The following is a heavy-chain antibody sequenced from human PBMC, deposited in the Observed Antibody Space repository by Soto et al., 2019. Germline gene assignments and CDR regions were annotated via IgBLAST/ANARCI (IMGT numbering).Heavy chain of an antibody. Sequence: ASVKVSCKASGYTFTSYAIHWVRQAPGQRLEWMGWINAGNGNTKYSQKFQGRVTITRDASASTAYMELSSLRSEDTAVYYCARERMFGVITPRLDYWGQGTLVTVSS. J-gene: IGHJ4*02. CDR3: ARERMFGVITPRLDY. CDR1: GYTFTSYA. CDR2: INAGNGNT. V-gene: IGHV1-3*01. D-gene: IGHD3-16*01.